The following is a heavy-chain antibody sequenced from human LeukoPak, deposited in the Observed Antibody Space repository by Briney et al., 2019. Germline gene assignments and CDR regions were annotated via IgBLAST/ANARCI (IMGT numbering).Heavy chain of an antibody. CDR3: ARSSPRWFGESPPKIPFDY. V-gene: IGHV4-4*07. D-gene: IGHD3-10*01. CDR2: IYTSGST. Sequence: SETLSLTCTVSGGSISSYYWSWIRQPPGKGLEWIGRIYTSGSTNYNPSLKSRVTMSVDTSKNQFSLKLGSVTAADTAVYYCARSSPRWFGESPPKIPFDYWGQGTLVTVSS. J-gene: IGHJ4*02. CDR1: GGSISSYY.